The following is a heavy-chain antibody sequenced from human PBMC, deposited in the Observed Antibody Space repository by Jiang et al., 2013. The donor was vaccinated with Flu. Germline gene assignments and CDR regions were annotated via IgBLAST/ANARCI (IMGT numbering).Heavy chain of an antibody. CDR2: ISGSGGST. V-gene: IGHV3-23*01. CDR3: AKGRSSHWYYFDY. J-gene: IGHJ4*02. D-gene: IGHD6-13*01. Sequence: EWVSAISGSGGSTYYADSVKGRFTISRDTSKNTLYLQMNSLRAEDTAVYYCAKGRSSHWYYFDYWGQGTLVTVSS.